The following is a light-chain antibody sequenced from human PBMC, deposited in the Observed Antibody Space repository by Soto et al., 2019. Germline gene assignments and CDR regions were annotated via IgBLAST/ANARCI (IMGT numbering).Light chain of an antibody. J-gene: IGLJ2*01. CDR3: QSYDSSHVV. CDR1: SSNIGAGYD. V-gene: IGLV1-40*01. CDR2: GNS. Sequence: QSVLTQPPSVSGAPGQRVTISCTGSSSNIGAGYDVHWYQQLPGTAPKLLIYGNSNRPSGVPDRFSGSKSGTSASPAITGLQAEDEADYYCQSYDSSHVVFGGGTKVTVL.